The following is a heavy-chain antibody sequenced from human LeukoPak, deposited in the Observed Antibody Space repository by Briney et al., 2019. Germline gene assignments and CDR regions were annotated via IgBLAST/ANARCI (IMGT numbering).Heavy chain of an antibody. J-gene: IGHJ5*02. CDR2: IYTSGST. V-gene: IGHV4-61*02. D-gene: IGHD3-10*01. CDR3: ARVHYYGSGSQNWFDP. Sequence: PSQTLSLTCTVSGGSISSGSYYWSWIRQPAGKGLEWIGRIYTSGSTNYNPSLKSRVTISVDTSKTQFSLKLSSVTAADTAVYYCARVHYYGSGSQNWFDPWGQGTLVTVSS. CDR1: GGSISSGSYY.